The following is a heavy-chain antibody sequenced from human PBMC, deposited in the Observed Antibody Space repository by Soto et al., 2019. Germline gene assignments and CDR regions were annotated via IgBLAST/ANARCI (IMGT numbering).Heavy chain of an antibody. V-gene: IGHV1-3*01. Sequence: GASVKLSCKASGYTFTSYARHWVRHAPGQRLEWMGWINAGNGNTKYSQKFQGRVTITRDTSASTAYMELSSLRSEDTAVYYCAREKITIFGVVRGAPDYWGQGTLVTVSS. CDR1: GYTFTSYA. D-gene: IGHD3-3*01. CDR2: INAGNGNT. CDR3: AREKITIFGVVRGAPDY. J-gene: IGHJ4*02.